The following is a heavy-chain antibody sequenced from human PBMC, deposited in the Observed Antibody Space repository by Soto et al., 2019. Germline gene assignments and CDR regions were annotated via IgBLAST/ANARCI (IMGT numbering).Heavy chain of an antibody. J-gene: IGHJ4*02. Sequence: SGPTLVKPTQTLTLTCTFSGFSLSTSGVGVGWIRQPPGKALEWLALIYWDDDKRYSPSLKSRLTITKDTSKNQVVLTMTNMDPVDTATYYCAHGYYDFWSGPFRRPGGRGRDHPAKESNWGQGTLVTVSS. CDR2: IYWDDDK. CDR3: AHGYYDFWSGPFRRPGGRGRDHPAKESN. CDR1: GFSLSTSGVG. D-gene: IGHD3-3*01. V-gene: IGHV2-5*02.